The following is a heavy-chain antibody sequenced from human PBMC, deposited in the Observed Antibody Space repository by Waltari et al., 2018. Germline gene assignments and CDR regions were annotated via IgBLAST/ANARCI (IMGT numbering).Heavy chain of an antibody. CDR2: INWDDDK. D-gene: IGHD2-21*02. V-gene: IGHV2-70*15. CDR3: ARMDEVTYNWFDP. J-gene: IGHJ5*02. Sequence: QVTLRESGPALVNPTQTLTLTCTLSGFSLGTSGRCVSWIRQPPGKALEWLARINWDDDKYYSTSLKTRLTNSKDTSKNQVVLTMTNMDPVDTATYYCARMDEVTYNWFDPWGQGTLVTVSS. CDR1: GFSLGTSGRC.